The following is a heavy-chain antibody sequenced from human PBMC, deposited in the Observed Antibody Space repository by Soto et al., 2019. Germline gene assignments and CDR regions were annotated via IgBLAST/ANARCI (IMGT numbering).Heavy chain of an antibody. J-gene: IGHJ3*02. V-gene: IGHV3-30*18. CDR1: GFTFSSYG. CDR3: AKDLMGAFDI. Sequence: QVQLVESGGGVVQPGRSLRLSCAASGFTFSSYGMHWVRQAPGKGLEWVAVISYDGRNKYYADSVKGRFTISRDNSKNTLYLQMNSLRAEDTAVYYCAKDLMGAFDIWGQGTMVTVSS. CDR2: ISYDGRNK.